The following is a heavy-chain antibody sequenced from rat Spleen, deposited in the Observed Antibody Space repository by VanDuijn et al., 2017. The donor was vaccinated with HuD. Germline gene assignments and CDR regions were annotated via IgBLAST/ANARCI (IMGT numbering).Heavy chain of an antibody. CDR3: ARPDSSLYVMDA. V-gene: IGHV5-22*01. J-gene: IGHJ4*01. Sequence: EVQMVESGGGVVQPGRSLKLSCAASGFTFSDYYMAWVRQAPKKGLEWVASISYEGRSTYYGDSVKGRFTLARDNAKSTLYLQMNRLRSEDTATYSCARPDSSLYVMDAWGQGASVTVSS. CDR1: GFTFSDYY. D-gene: IGHD1-2*01. CDR2: ISYEGRST.